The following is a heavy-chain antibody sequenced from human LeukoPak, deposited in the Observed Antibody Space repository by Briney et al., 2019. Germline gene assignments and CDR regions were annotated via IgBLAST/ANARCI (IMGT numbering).Heavy chain of an antibody. D-gene: IGHD5-24*01. CDR3: ASGDGYNLEHYFDY. CDR1: GFTVSSNY. Sequence: PGGSLRLSCAASGFTVSSNYMSWVRQAPGKGLEWVSVIYSGGSTYYADSVKGRFTISRDNSKNTLYLQMNSLRAGDTAVYYCASGDGYNLEHYFDYWGQGTLVTVSS. J-gene: IGHJ4*02. CDR2: IYSGGST. V-gene: IGHV3-53*01.